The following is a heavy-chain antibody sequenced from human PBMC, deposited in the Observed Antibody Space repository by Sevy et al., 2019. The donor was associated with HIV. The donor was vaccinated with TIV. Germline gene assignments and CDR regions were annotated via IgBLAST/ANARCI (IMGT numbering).Heavy chain of an antibody. Sequence: GGSLILSCAASGFTFSSYWMHWVRQAPGKGLVWVSRINSDGSSTSYADSVKGRFTISRDNAKNTLYLQMNSLRAEDTAVYYCARESSIQGVITYYYYGMDVWGQGTTVTVSS. J-gene: IGHJ6*02. CDR1: GFTFSSYW. CDR3: ARESSIQGVITYYYYGMDV. D-gene: IGHD3-10*01. CDR2: INSDGSST. V-gene: IGHV3-74*01.